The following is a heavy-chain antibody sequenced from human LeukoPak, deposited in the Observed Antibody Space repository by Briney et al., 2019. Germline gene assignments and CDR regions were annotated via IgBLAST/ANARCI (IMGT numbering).Heavy chain of an antibody. D-gene: IGHD2-21*02. CDR1: GGSFSTYY. J-gene: IGHJ4*02. CDR3: ARGGFYCGGDCYVDY. V-gene: IGHV4-34*01. CDR2: INHSGST. Sequence: SETLSLTCAVYGGSFSTYYWSWIRQPPGKGLEWIGEINHSGSTNYNPSLKSRVTISVDASKNQFSLKLSSVTAADTAVYYCARGGFYCGGDCYVDYWGQGTLVTVSS.